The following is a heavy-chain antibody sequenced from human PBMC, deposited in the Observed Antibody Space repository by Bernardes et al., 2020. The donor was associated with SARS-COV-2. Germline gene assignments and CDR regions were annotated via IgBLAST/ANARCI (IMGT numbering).Heavy chain of an antibody. CDR3: AKDPAVTSFQH. J-gene: IGHJ1*01. V-gene: IGHV3-23*01. D-gene: IGHD4-17*01. CDR2: TSGTGRDT. Sequence: GGSLRLSCAASGFTFGTYAMSWVRQAPGKGLEWVSTTSGTGRDTYYADSVKGRFTISRDNSKNTLYLQMNSLRADDTAVYYCAKDPAVTSFQHWGQGTLVTVSS. CDR1: GFTFGTYA.